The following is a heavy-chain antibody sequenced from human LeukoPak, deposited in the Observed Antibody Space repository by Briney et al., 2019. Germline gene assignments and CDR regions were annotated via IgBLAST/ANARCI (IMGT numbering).Heavy chain of an antibody. CDR1: GFTFSSYG. Sequence: PGGSLRLSCAASGFTFSSYGVHWVRQAPGKGLEWVAVIWYDGSNKYYADSVKGRFTISRDNSKNTLYLQMNSLRAEDTAVYYCARDGGFCSGGSCYFGYWGQGTLVTVSS. D-gene: IGHD2-15*01. CDR2: IWYDGSNK. J-gene: IGHJ4*02. V-gene: IGHV3-33*01. CDR3: ARDGGFCSGGSCYFGY.